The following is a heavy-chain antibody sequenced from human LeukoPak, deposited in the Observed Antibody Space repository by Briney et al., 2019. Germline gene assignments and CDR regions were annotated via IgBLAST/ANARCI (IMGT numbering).Heavy chain of an antibody. CDR2: IYYSGSS. CDR1: GGSVSNGSYY. V-gene: IGHV4-61*03. Sequence: SETLSLTCTVSGGSVSNGSYYWSWIRPPPGKGLEWIGYIYYSGSSNYNPSLKSRVTISLDTSKNHFSLKLSSVTAADTAVYYCARDISYCTSTSCSNWFDPWGQGTLVTVSS. D-gene: IGHD2-2*01. CDR3: ARDISYCTSTSCSNWFDP. J-gene: IGHJ5*02.